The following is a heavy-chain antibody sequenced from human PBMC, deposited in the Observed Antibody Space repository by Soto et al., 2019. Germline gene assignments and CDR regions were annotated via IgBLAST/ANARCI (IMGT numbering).Heavy chain of an antibody. CDR3: SRVCCSACCFSDWFDP. D-gene: IGHD2-2*01. Sequence: QVHLVESGGGLVKPGGSLRLSCAASGFTFSDYYMHWIRQAPGKGLEWVSYISGSGDTIHYADSVQGRFTISRDNAKSSLYLQMSSLRAEDTAVYYCSRVCCSACCFSDWFDPCGQGSLVTVSS. J-gene: IGHJ5*02. CDR2: ISGSGDTI. V-gene: IGHV3-11*01. CDR1: GFTFSDYY.